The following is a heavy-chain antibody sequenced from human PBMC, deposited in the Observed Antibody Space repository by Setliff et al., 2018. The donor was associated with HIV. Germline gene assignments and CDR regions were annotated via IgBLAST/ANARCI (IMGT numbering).Heavy chain of an antibody. CDR1: GFTVSRNH. CDR2: IYSDNRT. J-gene: IGHJ4*02. CDR3: ARVVAYDYGDLISLHYFDY. V-gene: IGHV3-53*01. Sequence: GGSLRLSCAASGFTVSRNHMSWVRQAPGKGLEWVSIIYSDNRTYYADSVKGRFTISRDTSKNTLYLQMNSLRAEDTAVFYCARVVAYDYGDLISLHYFDYWGQGTLVTVSS. D-gene: IGHD4-17*01.